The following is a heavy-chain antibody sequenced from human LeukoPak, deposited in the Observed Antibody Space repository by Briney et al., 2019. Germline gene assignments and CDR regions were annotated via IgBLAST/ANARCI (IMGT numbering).Heavy chain of an antibody. CDR3: ARDISSSWYDYYYGMDV. D-gene: IGHD6-13*01. V-gene: IGHV3-7*01. CDR2: IKQDGSEK. CDR1: GFTFSSYW. Sequence: PGGSLRLSCAASGFTFSSYWMSWVRQAPGKGLEWVANIKQDGSEKYYVDSVKGRFTISRDNAKNSLYLQMNSLRAEDTAVYYCARDISSSWYDYYYGMDVWGQGTTVTVSS. J-gene: IGHJ6*02.